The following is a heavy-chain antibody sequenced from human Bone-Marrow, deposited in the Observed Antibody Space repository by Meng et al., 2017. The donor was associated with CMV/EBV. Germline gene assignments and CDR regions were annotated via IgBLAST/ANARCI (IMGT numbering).Heavy chain of an antibody. D-gene: IGHD3-10*01. Sequence: SETLSLTCTVSGYSISSGYYWGWVRQPPGKGLEWIGSIYHSGSTYYNPSLKSRVTISVDMSKNQFSLKLSSVTAADTAVYYCARVPGWHYYGSGSCGRGPDFWGQGTLVTVSS. J-gene: IGHJ4*02. CDR2: IYHSGST. CDR1: GYSISSGYY. CDR3: ARVPGWHYYGSGSCGRGPDF. V-gene: IGHV4-38-2*02.